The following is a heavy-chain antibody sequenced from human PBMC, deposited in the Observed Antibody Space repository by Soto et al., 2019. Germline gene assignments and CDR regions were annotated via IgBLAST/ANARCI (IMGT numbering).Heavy chain of an antibody. D-gene: IGHD3-16*01. Sequence: SETLSLTCTVSGGSISGYYWSWIRQPPGKGLEWIAYIYYSGSTNYNPSLKSRVTISVDTSKNQFSLKLSSVTAADTAVYYCARDLGSSGGFDYWGQGTLVTVSS. J-gene: IGHJ4*02. CDR2: IYYSGST. V-gene: IGHV4-59*01. CDR1: GGSISGYY. CDR3: ARDLGSSGGFDY.